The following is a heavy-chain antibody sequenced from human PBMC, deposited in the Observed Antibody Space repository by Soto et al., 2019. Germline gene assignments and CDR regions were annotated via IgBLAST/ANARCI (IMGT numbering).Heavy chain of an antibody. CDR1: GYTFTSYD. CDR3: ASADSGYAKYSFDY. CDR2: MNPNSGNT. J-gene: IGHJ4*02. Sequence: GASVKVSCKASGYTFTSYDINWVRQATGQGLEWMGWMNPNSGNTGYAQKFQGRVTMTRNTSISTAYMELSSLRSEDTAVYYCASADSGYAKYSFDYWGQGALVTVSS. V-gene: IGHV1-8*01. D-gene: IGHD5-12*01.